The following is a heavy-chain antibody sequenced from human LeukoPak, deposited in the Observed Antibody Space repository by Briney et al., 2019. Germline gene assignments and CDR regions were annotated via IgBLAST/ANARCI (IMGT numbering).Heavy chain of an antibody. CDR3: ARDRRRELLHAFDI. Sequence: PSETLSLTCTVSGGTISSYYWSWIRQPPGKGLEWIAYIDYSGSTNYNPSLKSRVTISVDASRNQFSLNLSSVTAADTAVYYCARDRRRELLHAFDIWGQGTMVTVSS. J-gene: IGHJ3*02. D-gene: IGHD1-26*01. CDR2: IDYSGST. V-gene: IGHV4-59*01. CDR1: GGTISSYY.